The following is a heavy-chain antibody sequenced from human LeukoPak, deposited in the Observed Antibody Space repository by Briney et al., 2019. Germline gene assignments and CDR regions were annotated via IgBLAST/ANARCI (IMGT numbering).Heavy chain of an antibody. V-gene: IGHV4-59*01. CDR2: INHSGST. CDR1: GGSISTYF. J-gene: IGHJ4*02. D-gene: IGHD3-10*01. Sequence: SETLSLTCTVSGGSISTYFWSWIRQPPGKGLEWIGEINHSGSTNYNPSLKSRVTISVDTSKNQFSLKLSSVTAADTAVYYCARDGITMVRGVTGFDYWGQGTLVTVSS. CDR3: ARDGITMVRGVTGFDY.